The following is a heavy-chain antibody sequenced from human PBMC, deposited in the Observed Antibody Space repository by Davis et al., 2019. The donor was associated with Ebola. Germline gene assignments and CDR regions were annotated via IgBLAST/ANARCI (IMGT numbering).Heavy chain of an antibody. Sequence: GESLKISCAASGFTFSDYYMSWIRQAPGKGLEWVSYISSSGSTIYYADSVKGRFTISRDNAKNSLYLQMNSLRAEDTAVYYCAKRYSSSAWYFDYWGQGTLVTVSS. D-gene: IGHD6-6*01. CDR2: ISSSGSTI. CDR3: AKRYSSSAWYFDY. CDR1: GFTFSDYY. J-gene: IGHJ4*02. V-gene: IGHV3-11*01.